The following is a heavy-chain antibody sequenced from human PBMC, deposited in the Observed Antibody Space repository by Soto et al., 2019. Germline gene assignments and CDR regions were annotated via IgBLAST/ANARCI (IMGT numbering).Heavy chain of an antibody. CDR1: GFTFSSYG. J-gene: IGHJ4*02. V-gene: IGHV3-30*18. CDR2: ISYDGSNK. D-gene: IGHD3-9*01. CDR3: AKDKRWDILTGSAFDY. Sequence: GGSLRLSCAASGFTFSSYGMHWVRQAPGKGLEWVAVISYDGSNKYYADSVKGRFTISRDNSKNTLYLQMSSLRAEDTAVYYCAKDKRWDILTGSAFDYWGQGTLVTVSS.